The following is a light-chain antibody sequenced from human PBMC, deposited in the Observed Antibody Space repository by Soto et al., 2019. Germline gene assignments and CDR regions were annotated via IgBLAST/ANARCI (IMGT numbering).Light chain of an antibody. V-gene: IGKV1-39*01. CDR2: GAS. J-gene: IGKJ2*01. Sequence: DIQMTQSPSSLSASVGDRVTITCRASETISSFLNWYQVKPGKAPKLLLYGASSLQGGVPSRFSGSGSGTDFTLTISSLQPEDFATYYCQQSYSTPYTFGQGTKLDIK. CDR3: QQSYSTPYT. CDR1: ETISSF.